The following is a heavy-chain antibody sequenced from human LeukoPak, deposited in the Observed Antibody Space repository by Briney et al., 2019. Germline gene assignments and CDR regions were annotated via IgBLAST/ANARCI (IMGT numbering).Heavy chain of an antibody. J-gene: IGHJ4*02. V-gene: IGHV3-33*01. CDR1: GFTFSSYG. CDR3: ARVSGGSGSYQDY. CDR2: IWYDGSNK. D-gene: IGHD3-10*01. Sequence: GRSLRLSCAASGFTFSSYGMHWVRQAPGKGLEWVAVIWYDGSNKYYADSVKGRFTISRDNSKNTLYLQMNSLRAEDTAVYYCARVSGGSGSYQDYWGQGTLVTVSA.